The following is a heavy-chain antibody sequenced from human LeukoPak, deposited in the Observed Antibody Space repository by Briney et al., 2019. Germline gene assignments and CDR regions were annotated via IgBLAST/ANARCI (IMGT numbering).Heavy chain of an antibody. D-gene: IGHD4-17*01. CDR2: IKQDGSEK. Sequence: GGSLRLSCAASGSTFSSYWMSWVRQAPGKGLEWVANIKQDGSEKYYVDSVKGRFTISRDNAKNSLYLQMNSLRAEDTAVYYCARDSTDYGDYVFNYWGQGTLVTVSS. J-gene: IGHJ4*02. V-gene: IGHV3-7*01. CDR1: GSTFSSYW. CDR3: ARDSTDYGDYVFNY.